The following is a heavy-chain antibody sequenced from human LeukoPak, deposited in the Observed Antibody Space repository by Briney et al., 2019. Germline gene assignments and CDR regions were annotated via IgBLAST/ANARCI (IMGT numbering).Heavy chain of an antibody. CDR1: GGSISIYY. Sequence: SETLSLTCSVSGGSISIYYWSWIRQPPGKGLEWIGYIYFTGSTNSNPSLKSRVTVPVDTSKNQVSLKLNSVTAADTAVYYCARGDEYNAGYFDYWGQGALVTVSS. CDR2: IYFTGST. D-gene: IGHD5-24*01. CDR3: ARGDEYNAGYFDY. V-gene: IGHV4-59*01. J-gene: IGHJ4*02.